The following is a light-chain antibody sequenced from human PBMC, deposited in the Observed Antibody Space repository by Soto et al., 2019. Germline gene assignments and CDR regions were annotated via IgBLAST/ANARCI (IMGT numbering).Light chain of an antibody. J-gene: IGLJ1*01. V-gene: IGLV2-11*01. CDR2: DVS. Sequence: QSALTQPRSVSGSPGQSVTISCTGTSSDVGGYNYVSWYQQHPGKAPKLMIYDVSKRPSGVPDRFSGSKSGNTASLTISGLQAEDEADYYCCSYAGSYTYGFXTGTKVTVL. CDR1: SSDVGGYNY. CDR3: CSYAGSYTYG.